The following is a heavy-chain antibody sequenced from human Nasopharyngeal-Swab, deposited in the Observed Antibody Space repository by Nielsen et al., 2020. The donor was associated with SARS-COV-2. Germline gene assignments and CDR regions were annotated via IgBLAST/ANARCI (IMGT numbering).Heavy chain of an antibody. V-gene: IGHV2-26*01. CDR2: IFSNDEK. J-gene: IGHJ5*02. Sequence: WIRQPPGKALEWLAHIFSNDEKSYSTSLKSRLTISKDTSKSQVVLTMTNMDPVDTATYYCARTWAVAGGFDPWGRGTLVTVSS. CDR3: ARTWAVAGGFDP. D-gene: IGHD6-19*01.